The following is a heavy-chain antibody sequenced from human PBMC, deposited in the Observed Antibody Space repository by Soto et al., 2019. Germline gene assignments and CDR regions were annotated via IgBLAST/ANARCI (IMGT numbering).Heavy chain of an antibody. D-gene: IGHD6-19*01. CDR2: IYYSGAT. CDR1: GGSISNSY. Sequence: SETLSLTCTVSGGSISNSYCNWIRQPPGKGPEWIGYIYYSGATKYNPSLQSRVSISLDTPRNQFSLRLTSVTAADTAVYYCATGIGWQIDYWGQGTLVTVSS. V-gene: IGHV4-59*08. CDR3: ATGIGWQIDY. J-gene: IGHJ4*02.